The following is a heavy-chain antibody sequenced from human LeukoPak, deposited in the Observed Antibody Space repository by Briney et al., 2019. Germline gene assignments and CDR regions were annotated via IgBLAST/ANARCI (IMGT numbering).Heavy chain of an antibody. CDR1: GYTFSDYY. CDR3: ASSKWSAGGNYYYYMDV. J-gene: IGHJ6*03. Sequence: ASVKVSCKTSGYTFSDYYIHWIRQAPGQGLEWMGWISAYNGNTNYAQKFQGRVIMTIDTSTSTAYMELRSLRSDDTAVYYCASSKWSAGGNYYYYMDVWGKGTTVTVSS. CDR2: ISAYNGNT. V-gene: IGHV1-18*04. D-gene: IGHD6-13*01.